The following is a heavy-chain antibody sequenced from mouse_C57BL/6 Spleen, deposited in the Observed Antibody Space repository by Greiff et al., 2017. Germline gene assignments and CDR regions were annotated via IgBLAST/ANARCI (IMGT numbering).Heavy chain of an antibody. V-gene: IGHV1-52*01. J-gene: IGHJ1*03. Sequence: QVQLQQPGAELVRPGSSVKLSCKASGYTFTSYWMHWVKQRPIQGLEWIGNIDPSDSETHYNQKFKDKATLTVDKSSSTAYMQLSSLTSEDSAVYYCARGTTLRYFDVWGTGTTGTVSS. CDR1: GYTFTSYW. D-gene: IGHD1-1*01. CDR3: ARGTTLRYFDV. CDR2: IDPSDSET.